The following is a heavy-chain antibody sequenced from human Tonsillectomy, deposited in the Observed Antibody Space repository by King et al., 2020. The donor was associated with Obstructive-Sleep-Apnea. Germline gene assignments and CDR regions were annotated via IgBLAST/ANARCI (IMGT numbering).Heavy chain of an antibody. CDR3: AREPSLRYFDWSDDAFDI. D-gene: IGHD3-9*01. Sequence: QLVQSGAEVKKPGASVKVSCKASGYTFTSYGINWVRQAPGQGLEWMGWISAYNGNTNYAEKVQGRVSMTTDTSTNTAYMDLRSLRSDDTAVYYCAREPSLRYFDWSDDAFDIWGQGTMVTVSS. CDR2: ISAYNGNT. J-gene: IGHJ3*02. V-gene: IGHV1-18*01. CDR1: GYTFTSYG.